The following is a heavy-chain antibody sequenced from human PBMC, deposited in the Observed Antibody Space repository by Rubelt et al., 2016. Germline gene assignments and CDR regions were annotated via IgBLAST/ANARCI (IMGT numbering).Heavy chain of an antibody. CDR1: GFTFSSYS. CDR3: ARDRYYYDSSGYYPEFDY. J-gene: IGHJ4*02. CDR2: ISSSSSTI. Sequence: EVQLVESGGGLVQPGGSLRLSCAASGFTFSSYSMNWVRQAPGKGLEWVSYISSSSSTIYYADFVKGRFTISRDNAKNSLYLQMNSLRAEDTAVYYCARDRYYYDSSGYYPEFDYWGQGTLVTVSS. D-gene: IGHD3-22*01. V-gene: IGHV3-48*04.